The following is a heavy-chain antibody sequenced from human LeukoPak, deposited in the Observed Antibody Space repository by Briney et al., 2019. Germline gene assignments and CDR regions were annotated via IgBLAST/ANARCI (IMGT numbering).Heavy chain of an antibody. Sequence: PGGSLRLSCAASGFTLSGYYMSWIRQGPGKGLEWVSYISGSGSTIYYADSVKGRFTISRDNAKNSLYLQMNSLRAEDTAVYYCAKHHLRSQHRTWFDYWGQGTLVTVSS. CDR2: ISGSGSTI. D-gene: IGHD5/OR15-5a*01. V-gene: IGHV3-11*01. CDR3: AKHHLRSQHRTWFDY. CDR1: GFTLSGYY. J-gene: IGHJ4*02.